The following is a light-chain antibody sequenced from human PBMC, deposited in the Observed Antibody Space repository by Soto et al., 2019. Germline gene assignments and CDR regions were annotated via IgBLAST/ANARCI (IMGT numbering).Light chain of an antibody. Sequence: QSVLTQPPSASGSPGQSVTISRTGTSSDIGVYNYVSWYQQHPGKAPKLMIYEVSKRPSGVPDRFSGSKSGNTASLTVSGLQAEDEADYYCSSYAGSNNLYVFGTGTKVTVL. V-gene: IGLV2-8*01. CDR3: SSYAGSNNLYV. CDR1: SSDIGVYNY. CDR2: EVS. J-gene: IGLJ1*01.